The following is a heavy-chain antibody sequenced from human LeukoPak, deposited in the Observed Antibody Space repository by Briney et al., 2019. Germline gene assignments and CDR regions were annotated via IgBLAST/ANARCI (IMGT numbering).Heavy chain of an antibody. J-gene: IGHJ5*02. CDR3: GYGDYRAPNWFDP. CDR2: ISGSGGST. Sequence: PGGSLRLSCAASGFTFSSYAMSWVRQAPGKGLEWVSGISGSGGSTYYADSVKGRFTISRDNSKNTMYLQMNSLRAEDTAVYYCGYGDYRAPNWFDPWGQGTLVTVSS. V-gene: IGHV3-23*01. D-gene: IGHD4-17*01. CDR1: GFTFSSYA.